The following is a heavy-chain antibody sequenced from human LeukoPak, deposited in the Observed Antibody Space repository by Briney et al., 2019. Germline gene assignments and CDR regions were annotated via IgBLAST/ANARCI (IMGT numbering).Heavy chain of an antibody. Sequence: GGSLRLSCAASGFTFSTYAMNWVRQAPGKGLEWVSVIVGDGGGIHYADSVSGRFTISRDNSRNTLYLQMNSLRVEDTAVYYCARARLGYYDEYFDPWGQGTQVIVSS. CDR3: ARARLGYYDEYFDP. V-gene: IGHV3-23*01. J-gene: IGHJ5*02. CDR2: IVGDGGGI. CDR1: GFTFSTYA. D-gene: IGHD3-16*01.